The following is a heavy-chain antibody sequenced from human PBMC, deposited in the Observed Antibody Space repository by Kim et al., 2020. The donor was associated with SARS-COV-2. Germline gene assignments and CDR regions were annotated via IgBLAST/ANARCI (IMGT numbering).Heavy chain of an antibody. J-gene: IGHJ4*02. CDR3: TREGSVGWFGELFSLYYFDY. CDR2: IRSKAYGGTT. D-gene: IGHD3-10*01. CDR1: GFTFGDYA. Sequence: GGSLRLSCTASGFTFGDYAMSWFRQAPGKGLEWVGFIRSKAYGGTTEYAASVKGRFTISRDDSKSIAYLQMNSLKTEDTAVYYCTREGSVGWFGELFSLYYFDYWGQGTLVTVSS. V-gene: IGHV3-49*03.